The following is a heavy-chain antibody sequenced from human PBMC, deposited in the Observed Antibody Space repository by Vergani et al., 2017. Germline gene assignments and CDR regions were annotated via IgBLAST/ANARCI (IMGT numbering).Heavy chain of an antibody. CDR3: AKDYYDSSGYFDY. D-gene: IGHD3-22*01. J-gene: IGHJ4*02. V-gene: IGHV3-23*01. CDR1: GFTFSSYA. CDR2: ISGSGGST. Sequence: EVQLLESGGGLVQPWGSLRLSCAASGFTFSSYAMSWVRQAPGKGLEWVSAISGSGGSTYYADSVKGRFTISRDNSKNTLYLQMNSLRAEDTAVYYCAKDYYDSSGYFDYWGQGTLVTVSS.